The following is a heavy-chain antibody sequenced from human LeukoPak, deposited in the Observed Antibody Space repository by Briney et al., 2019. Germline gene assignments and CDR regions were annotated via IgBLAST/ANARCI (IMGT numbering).Heavy chain of an antibody. D-gene: IGHD5-18*01. CDR1: GFTFSSYS. V-gene: IGHV3-48*04. CDR2: ISSSSSSTI. Sequence: GGSLRLSCAASGFTFSSYSMNWVRQAPGKGLEWVSYISSSSSSTIYYADSVKGRLTISRDNSKNTLYLKMNSLRTEDTAMYYCARDPKGGYSYGWGAFDIWGHGTMVTVSS. CDR3: ARDPKGGYSYGWGAFDI. J-gene: IGHJ3*02.